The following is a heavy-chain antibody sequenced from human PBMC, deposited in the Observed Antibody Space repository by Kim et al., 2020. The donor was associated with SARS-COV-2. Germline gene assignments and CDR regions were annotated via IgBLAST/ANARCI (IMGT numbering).Heavy chain of an antibody. D-gene: IGHD5-18*01. V-gene: IGHV4-39*01. CDR2: KNFDGIS. Sequence: SETLSLTCTVSGDSVSNSDYYWGWIRQPPGKGLEWIGTKNFDGISVYNPSLKSRVTISIDTSKSQFSLNLNSVTAADTAIYYCARHLWDSYGYVLDYWGQGTLVTVSS. J-gene: IGHJ4*02. CDR3: ARHLWDSYGYVLDY. CDR1: GDSVSNSDYY.